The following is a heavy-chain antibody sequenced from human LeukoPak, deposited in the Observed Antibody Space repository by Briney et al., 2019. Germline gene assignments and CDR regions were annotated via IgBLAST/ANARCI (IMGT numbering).Heavy chain of an antibody. D-gene: IGHD5-24*01. CDR3: ARVRRDGYNYVDY. Sequence: ASVKVSCKASGGTFSSYAISWVRQAPGQGLEWMGGIIPIFGTANYAQKFQGRVTITADKSTSTAYMELSSLRSEDTAVYYCARVRRDGYNYVDYWGQGTLVTVSP. CDR1: GGTFSSYA. J-gene: IGHJ4*02. V-gene: IGHV1-69*06. CDR2: IIPIFGTA.